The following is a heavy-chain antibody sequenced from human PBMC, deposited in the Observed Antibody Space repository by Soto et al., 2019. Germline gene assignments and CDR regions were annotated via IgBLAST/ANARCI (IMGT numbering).Heavy chain of an antibody. J-gene: IGHJ6*02. Sequence: PGGSLRLSCAASGFTFSSYGMHWVRQAPGKGLEWVAVIWYDGSNKYYADSVKGRFTISRDNSKNTLYLQMNSLRAEDTAVYCCARGGYGDYGYYGTDVWGQGTTVTV. D-gene: IGHD4-17*01. CDR1: GFTFSSYG. CDR3: ARGGYGDYGYYGTDV. V-gene: IGHV3-33*01. CDR2: IWYDGSNK.